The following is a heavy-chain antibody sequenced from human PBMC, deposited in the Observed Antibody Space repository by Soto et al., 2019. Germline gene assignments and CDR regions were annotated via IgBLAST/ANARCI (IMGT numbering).Heavy chain of an antibody. D-gene: IGHD3-16*01. CDR1: GGSISSYY. V-gene: IGHV4-59*01. CDR3: ARESGMGDGMDV. CDR2: IYYSGST. Sequence: PSETLSLTCTVSGGSISSYYWSWIRQPPGKGLEWIGYIYYSGSTNYNPSLKSRVTISVDTSKNQFSLKLSSVTAADTAVYYCARESGMGDGMDVWGQGTTVTVSS. J-gene: IGHJ6*02.